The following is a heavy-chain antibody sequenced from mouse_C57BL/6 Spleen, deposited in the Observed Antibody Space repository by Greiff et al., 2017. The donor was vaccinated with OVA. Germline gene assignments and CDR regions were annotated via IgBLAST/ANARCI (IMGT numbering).Heavy chain of an antibody. CDR3: ARSDYYYGSSYWFAY. CDR1: GYTFTSYW. J-gene: IGHJ3*01. D-gene: IGHD1-1*01. V-gene: IGHV1-55*01. CDR2: IYPGSGST. Sequence: QVQLKQPGAELVKPGASVKMSCKASGYTFTSYWITWVKQRPGQGLEWIGDIYPGSGSTNYNEKFKSKATLTVDTSSSTAYMQLSSLTSEDSAVYYCARSDYYYGSSYWFAYWGQGTLVTVSA.